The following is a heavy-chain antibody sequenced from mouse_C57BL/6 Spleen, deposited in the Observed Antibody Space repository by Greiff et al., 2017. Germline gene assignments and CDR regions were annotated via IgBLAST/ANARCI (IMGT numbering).Heavy chain of an antibody. CDR1: GYTFTSYW. D-gene: IGHD1-1*01. CDR2: IDPSDSET. J-gene: IGHJ1*03. CDR3: ARDPLYGSSYWYFDV. Sequence: QVHVKQPGAELVRPGSSVKLSCKASGYTFTSYWMHWVKQRPIQGLEWIGNIDPSDSETHYNQKFKDKATLTVDKSSSTAYMQLSSLTSEDSAVYYCARDPLYGSSYWYFDVWGTGTTVTVSS. V-gene: IGHV1-52*01.